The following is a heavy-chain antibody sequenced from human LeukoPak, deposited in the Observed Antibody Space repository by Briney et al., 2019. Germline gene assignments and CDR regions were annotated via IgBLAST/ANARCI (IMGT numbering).Heavy chain of an antibody. Sequence: GGSLRLSCAVSGFAFGSEAMSWVRQSPARGLEWVASISPGGGTTYYADYVKGRFTISRDNSENTLYLQMNSLRAEDTAVYYCAKEGRQLVVYYYYYMDVWGKGTTVTVSS. V-gene: IGHV3-23*01. CDR3: AKEGRQLVVYYYYYMDV. CDR1: GFAFGSEA. CDR2: ISPGGGTT. J-gene: IGHJ6*03. D-gene: IGHD6-6*01.